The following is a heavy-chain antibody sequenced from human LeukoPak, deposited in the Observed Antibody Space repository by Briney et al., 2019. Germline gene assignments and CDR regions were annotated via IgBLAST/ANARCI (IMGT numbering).Heavy chain of an antibody. J-gene: IGHJ5*02. CDR3: AKDKYDGGYEVPWFDP. CDR2: ISDDGNNK. CDR1: GFTFSSYW. D-gene: IGHD2-2*01. V-gene: IGHV3-30*18. Sequence: PGGSLRLSCAASGFTFSSYWMSWVRQAPGKGLEWVAVISDDGNNKFYADSVKGRFTISRDNSKNTVYVQMDRLRAEDTALYYCAKDKYDGGYEVPWFDPGGQGTLVTVSS.